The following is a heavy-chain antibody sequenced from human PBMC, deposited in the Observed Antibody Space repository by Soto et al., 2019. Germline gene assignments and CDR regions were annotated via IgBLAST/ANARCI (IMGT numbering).Heavy chain of an antibody. CDR1: SGSVNSYY. CDR3: ARRVAYTTSLFDP. V-gene: IGHV4-59*02. D-gene: IGHD1-1*01. J-gene: IGHJ5*01. CDR2: IHYSGRT. Sequence: QVQLQESGPGLVKPSETLSLTCTVSSGSVNSYYWTWIRQPPGKGLEWIGDIHYSGRTNYNLSLKSRVRITIDTSKDQSSLIVNTLTAADTAVYYCARRVAYTTSLFDPWGKGALVTVSS.